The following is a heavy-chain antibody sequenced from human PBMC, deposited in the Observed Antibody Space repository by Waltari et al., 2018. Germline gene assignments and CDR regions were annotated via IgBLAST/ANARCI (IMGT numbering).Heavy chain of an antibody. D-gene: IGHD6-13*01. CDR2: IYTRGST. CDR3: ATSTEGYSSSHYYYYMDV. J-gene: IGHJ6*03. CDR1: GDSISSYY. V-gene: IGHV4-4*07. Sequence: QVQLQESGPGLVQPSETLSLTCTVSGDSISSYYWSWLRPPAGKGLEWIGRIYTRGSTNYNPSLKSRVTMSVDTAKNQFSLKLSSVTAADTAVYYCATSTEGYSSSHYYYYMDVWGKGTTVTVSS.